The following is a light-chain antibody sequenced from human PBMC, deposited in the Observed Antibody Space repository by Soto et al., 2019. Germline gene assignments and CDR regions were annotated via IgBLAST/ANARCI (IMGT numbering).Light chain of an antibody. CDR1: NVDVGGYNY. J-gene: IGLJ1*01. CDR3: ASYTIKTTYV. V-gene: IGLV2-14*01. Sequence: QSVLTQPASVSGSPGQSITISCTGTNVDVGGYNYVSWYQHHPGKAPKLLIFEVSNRPSGVSNRFSGSKSGNTASLTISGLQSEDEADYYCASYTIKTTYVFGSGTKVTVI. CDR2: EVS.